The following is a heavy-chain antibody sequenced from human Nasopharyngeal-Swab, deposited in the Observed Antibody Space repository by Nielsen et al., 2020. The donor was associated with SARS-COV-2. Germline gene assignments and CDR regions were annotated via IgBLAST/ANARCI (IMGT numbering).Heavy chain of an antibody. CDR2: INPSGGST. V-gene: IGHV1-46*01. J-gene: IGHJ4*02. CDR3: ARGAPNTVSALDC. D-gene: IGHD4-11*01. Sequence: WVRQAPGQGLEWMGIINPSGGSTSYAQKFQGRVTMTRDTSTSTVYMDLSSLRSEDTAVYYCARGAPNTVSALDCWGQGTPVTVSS.